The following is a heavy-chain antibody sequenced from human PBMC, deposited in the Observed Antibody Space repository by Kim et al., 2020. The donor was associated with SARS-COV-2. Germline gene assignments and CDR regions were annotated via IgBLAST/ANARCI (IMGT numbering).Heavy chain of an antibody. CDR1: GFNFNNFG. CDR2: ISYDGSKK. CDR3: AKDKSLFMITCGGESGGMDV. J-gene: IGHJ6*02. V-gene: IGHV3-30*18. D-gene: IGHD3-16*01. Sequence: GGSLRLSCAASGFNFNNFGMHWVRQAPGKGLEWVSLISYDGSKKYYADSLKGRVTISRDSSKNTLYLQMDSLGAEDTAVYFCAKDKSLFMITCGGESGGMDVGGQGTGVSVSS.